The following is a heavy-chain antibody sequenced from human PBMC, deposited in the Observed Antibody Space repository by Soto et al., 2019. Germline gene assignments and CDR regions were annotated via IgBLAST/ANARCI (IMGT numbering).Heavy chain of an antibody. Sequence: ASVKVSCKVSGYTLTELSMHWVRQAPGKGLEWMGGFDPEDGETIYAQKFQGRVTMTEDTSTDTAYMELSSLRSEDTAVYYCATDQGYYDYIWGSYRPLSHDAFDIWGQGTMVTVSS. V-gene: IGHV1-24*01. J-gene: IGHJ3*02. CDR2: FDPEDGET. D-gene: IGHD3-16*02. CDR3: ATDQGYYDYIWGSYRPLSHDAFDI. CDR1: GYTLTELS.